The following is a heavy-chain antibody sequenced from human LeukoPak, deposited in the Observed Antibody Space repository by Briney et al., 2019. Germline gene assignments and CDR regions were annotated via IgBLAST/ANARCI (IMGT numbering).Heavy chain of an antibody. CDR2: ISYDGSNK. CDR3: ARDPGYSSGWYLGY. V-gene: IGHV3-30-3*01. Sequence: GGSLRLSCAASGFTFSSYAMHWVRQAPGKGLDWVAVISYDGSNKYYADSVKGRFTISRDNSKDTLYLQMNSLRAEDTAVYYCARDPGYSSGWYLGYWGQGTLVTVSS. J-gene: IGHJ4*02. CDR1: GFTFSSYA. D-gene: IGHD6-19*01.